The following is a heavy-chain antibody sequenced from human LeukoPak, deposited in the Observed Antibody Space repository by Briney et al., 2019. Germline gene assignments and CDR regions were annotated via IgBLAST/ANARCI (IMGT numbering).Heavy chain of an antibody. CDR2: SRNKVKGYST. D-gene: IGHD5-12*01. CDR3: TRLRQGGNSGMDV. Sequence: GGSLRLSCAASGFTFSDHYMDWVRQAPGKGLEWVGRSRNKVKGYSTAYAASVEGRVTISRDDSKNSLYLQMNSLKTEDTAVYYCTRLRQGGNSGMDVWAQGTTVTVSS. CDR1: GFTFSDHY. V-gene: IGHV3-72*01. J-gene: IGHJ6*02.